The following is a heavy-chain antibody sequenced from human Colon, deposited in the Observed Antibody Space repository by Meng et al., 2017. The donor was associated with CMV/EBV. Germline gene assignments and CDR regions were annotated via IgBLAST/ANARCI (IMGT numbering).Heavy chain of an antibody. J-gene: IGHJ6*02. CDR2: ISSSGSTI. CDR3: ARDLLLSTLYYYYGMDV. CDR1: GFTFSSYE. D-gene: IGHD2-21*02. V-gene: IGHV3-48*03. Sequence: GGSLRLSCAASGFTFSSYEMNWVRQAPGKGLEWVSYISSSGSTIYYADSVKGRSTISRDNAKNSLYLQMNSLRAEDTAVYYCARDLLLSTLYYYYGMDVWGQGTTVTVSS.